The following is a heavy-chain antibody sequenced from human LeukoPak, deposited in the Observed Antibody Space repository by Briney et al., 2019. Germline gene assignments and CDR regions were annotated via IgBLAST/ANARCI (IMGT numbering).Heavy chain of an antibody. J-gene: IGHJ4*02. V-gene: IGHV3-21*06. CDR1: GFTFSNYG. D-gene: IGHD6-19*01. CDR2: TDTSGRYV. Sequence: GGSLRLSCAASGFTFSNYGMNWVRQAPGKGLEWVSFTDTSGRYVYYGDSVKGRFTISRDNAKNLLFLQMNGLRAEDTALYYCARDAREGSGRKFDYWGQGALVTVSS. CDR3: ARDAREGSGRKFDY.